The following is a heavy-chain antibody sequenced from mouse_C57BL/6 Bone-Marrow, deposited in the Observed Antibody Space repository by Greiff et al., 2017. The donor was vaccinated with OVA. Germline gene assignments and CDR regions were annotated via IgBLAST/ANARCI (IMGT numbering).Heavy chain of an antibody. D-gene: IGHD1-1*01. CDR2: IDPSDSYT. Sequence: QVQLKESGAELVMPGASVKLSCKASGYTFTSYWMHWVKQRPGQGLEWIGEIDPSDSYTNYNQKFKGKSTLTVDKSSSTAYMQLSSLTSEDSAVYYCARNGSSYEWYFDVWGTGTTVTVSS. CDR1: GYTFTSYW. V-gene: IGHV1-69*01. CDR3: ARNGSSYEWYFDV. J-gene: IGHJ1*03.